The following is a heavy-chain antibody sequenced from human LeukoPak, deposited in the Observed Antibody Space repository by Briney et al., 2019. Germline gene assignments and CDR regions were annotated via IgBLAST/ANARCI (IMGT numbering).Heavy chain of an antibody. CDR3: ARTTDLDY. J-gene: IGHJ4*02. Sequence: PGGSLRLSCVASGFTFGKYWMSWVRQAPGKGLEWVANIKLDGGEKNYVDSVKGRFTISRDNAKNSLYLQMNSLRAEDTAVYYCARTTDLDYWGQGTLVTASS. V-gene: IGHV3-7*01. CDR2: IKLDGGEK. D-gene: IGHD1-14*01. CDR1: GFTFGKYW.